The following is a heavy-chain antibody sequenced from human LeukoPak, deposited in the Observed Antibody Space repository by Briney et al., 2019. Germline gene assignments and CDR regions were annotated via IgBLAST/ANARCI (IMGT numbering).Heavy chain of an antibody. Sequence: SETLSLTCTVSGGSISSSSYYWGWIRQPPGKGLEWIGSIYYSGSTHYNPSLKSRVTISVDTSKNQFSLKLSSVTAADTAVYYCALTTVTLGFDYWGQGTLVTVSS. CDR1: GGSISSSSYY. CDR2: IYYSGST. CDR3: ALTTVTLGFDY. V-gene: IGHV4-39*01. J-gene: IGHJ4*02. D-gene: IGHD4-17*01.